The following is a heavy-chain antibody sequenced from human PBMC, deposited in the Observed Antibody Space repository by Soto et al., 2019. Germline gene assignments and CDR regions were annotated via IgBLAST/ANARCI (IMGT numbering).Heavy chain of an antibody. V-gene: IGHV4-34*01. CDR1: GGSFSGYY. CDR3: ARVGSRGYSYGYADY. J-gene: IGHJ4*02. D-gene: IGHD5-18*01. Sequence: LPETLSLTCAVYGGSFSGYYWSWIRQPPGKGLEWIGEINHSGSTNYNPSLKSRVTISLDTSKNHFSLKLRSVTAADTAVYYCARVGSRGYSYGYADYWGQGTLVTVSS. CDR2: INHSGST.